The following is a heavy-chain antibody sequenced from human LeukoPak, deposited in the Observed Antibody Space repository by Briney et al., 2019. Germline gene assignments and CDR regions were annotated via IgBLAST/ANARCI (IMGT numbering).Heavy chain of an antibody. Sequence: GGSLRLSYAASGFTFSSYSMNWVRQAPGKGLEWVSYISSSSSTIYYADSVKGRFTISRDNAKNSLYLQMNSLRAEDTAVYYCARALVVRGYDYWGQGTLVTVSS. D-gene: IGHD3-22*01. J-gene: IGHJ4*02. CDR3: ARALVVRGYDY. CDR1: GFTFSSYS. V-gene: IGHV3-48*01. CDR2: ISSSSSTI.